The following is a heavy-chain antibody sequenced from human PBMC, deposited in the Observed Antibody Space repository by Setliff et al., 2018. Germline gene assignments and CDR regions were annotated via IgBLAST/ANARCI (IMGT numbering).Heavy chain of an antibody. CDR2: ITSSGTTT. J-gene: IGHJ5*02. V-gene: IGHV3-11*01. D-gene: IGHD2-2*03. CDR1: GFTFSDYY. Sequence: GESLKISCAASGFTFSDYYMSWIRQAPGKGLEWVSYITSSGTTTFYTDSVKGRFAISRDNARNSLYLQMNSLGVEDTAVYYCARDGYPGTSWGQGTLVTVSS. CDR3: ARDGYPGTS.